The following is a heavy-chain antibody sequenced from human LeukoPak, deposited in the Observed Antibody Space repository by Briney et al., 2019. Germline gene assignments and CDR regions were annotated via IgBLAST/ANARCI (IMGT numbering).Heavy chain of an antibody. CDR1: GGSFSGYY. V-gene: IGHV4-34*01. Sequence: SETPSLTCAVYGGSFSGYYWSWVRQPPGKGLEWIGEINHSGSTNYNPSLKSRVTISVDTSKNQFSLKLSSVTAADTAVYYCARLRYVWGSYRYDPFDYWGQGTLVTVSS. CDR3: ARLRYVWGSYRYDPFDY. J-gene: IGHJ4*02. CDR2: INHSGST. D-gene: IGHD3-16*02.